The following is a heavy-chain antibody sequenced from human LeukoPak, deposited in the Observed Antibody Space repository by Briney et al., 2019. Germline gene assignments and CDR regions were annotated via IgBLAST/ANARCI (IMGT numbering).Heavy chain of an antibody. CDR2: ISDTGRT. J-gene: IGHJ5*02. CDR1: GASVSSYY. D-gene: IGHD3-3*01. Sequence: PSETLSLTCTFSGASVSSYYRDWLRQTPGKGLEWIGYISDTGRTDSNPSLKSRVSISLGPANKQFSLRLRSVTAADSAVYYCATGYYEPFATWGPGILVSVSS. CDR3: ATGYYEPFAT. V-gene: IGHV4-59*02.